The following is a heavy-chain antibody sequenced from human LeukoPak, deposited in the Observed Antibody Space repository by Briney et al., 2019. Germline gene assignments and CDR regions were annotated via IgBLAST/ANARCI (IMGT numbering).Heavy chain of an antibody. CDR1: DGSFSGYF. D-gene: IGHD6-6*01. Sequence: NASETLSLTCVVYDGSFSGYFWSWIRQSPGKGLEWIGEINHRGSTSYNPSLKSRVTISVDTSKNQFSLKLSSVTAADTAVYYCASRQQLVGYYYYGMDVWGQGTTVTVSS. V-gene: IGHV4-34*01. CDR3: ASRQQLVGYYYYGMDV. CDR2: INHRGST. J-gene: IGHJ6*02.